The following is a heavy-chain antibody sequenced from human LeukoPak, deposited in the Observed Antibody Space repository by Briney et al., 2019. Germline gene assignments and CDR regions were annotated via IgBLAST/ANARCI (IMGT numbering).Heavy chain of an antibody. CDR3: ARASASSSSNWFDP. CDR2: IYYSGCT. CDR1: GGSISSYY. J-gene: IGHJ5*02. D-gene: IGHD6-6*01. Sequence: SETLSLTCTVSGGSISSYYWSWIRQPPGKGLEWIGYIYYSGCTNYNPSLKSRVTISVDTSKNQFSLKLSSVTAADTAVYYCARASASSSSNWFDPWGQGTLVTVSS. V-gene: IGHV4-59*08.